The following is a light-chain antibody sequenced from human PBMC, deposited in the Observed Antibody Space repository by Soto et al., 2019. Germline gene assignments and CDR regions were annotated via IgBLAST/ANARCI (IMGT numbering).Light chain of an antibody. CDR1: SSDVGFYNY. CDR3: CSYTPSSTRI. V-gene: IGLV2-14*01. CDR2: EVT. Sequence: QSALTQPASVSGSPGQSIAISCTRSSSDVGFYNYISWYQQHPGKVPKLIFYEVTNRPSGVSNRFSGSKSGNTASLTISGLQAEDEADYYGCSYTPSSTRIFGTGTKGTGL. J-gene: IGLJ1*01.